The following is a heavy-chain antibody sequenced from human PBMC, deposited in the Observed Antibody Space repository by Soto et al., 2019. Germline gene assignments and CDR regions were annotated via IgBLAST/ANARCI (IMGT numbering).Heavy chain of an antibody. D-gene: IGHD3-10*01. CDR3: ARVSSDGRATVDY. Sequence: NPSETLSLTCTVSGGSFSSYYWSWIRQPPGKGLEWIGYIYYSGSTNYNPSLKSRVTISLDTSKTQFSLKLSSVTSADTAVYYCARVSSDGRATVDYWGQGTLVTVSS. CDR1: GGSFSSYY. V-gene: IGHV4-59*01. J-gene: IGHJ4*02. CDR2: IYYSGST.